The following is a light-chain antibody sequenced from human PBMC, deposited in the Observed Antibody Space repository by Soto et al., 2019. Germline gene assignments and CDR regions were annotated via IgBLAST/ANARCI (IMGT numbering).Light chain of an antibody. CDR2: GVS. CDR1: SSDVGAYKY. CDR3: SSYAGSGTMI. Sequence: QSALTQPASVSGSPGQSITISCTGTSSDVGAYKYVSWYQQQPDKAPKLIIFGVSDRPSGVSNRFSGSKSGNRALLTISGLQAEDEADYYCSSYAGSGTMIFGGGTQLTVL. V-gene: IGLV2-14*01. J-gene: IGLJ2*01.